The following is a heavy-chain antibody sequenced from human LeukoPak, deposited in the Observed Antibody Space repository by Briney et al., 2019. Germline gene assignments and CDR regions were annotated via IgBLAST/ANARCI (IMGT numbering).Heavy chain of an antibody. D-gene: IGHD3-10*01. CDR3: ARVGYGSGSYHFDY. CDR2: ISSSSSYI. Sequence: GGSLRLSCAASGFTFSSYSMNWVRQAPGEGLEWVSSISSSSSYIYYADSVKGRFTISRDNAKNSLYLQMNSLRAEDTAVYYCARVGYGSGSYHFDYWGQGTLVTVSS. J-gene: IGHJ4*02. V-gene: IGHV3-21*01. CDR1: GFTFSSYS.